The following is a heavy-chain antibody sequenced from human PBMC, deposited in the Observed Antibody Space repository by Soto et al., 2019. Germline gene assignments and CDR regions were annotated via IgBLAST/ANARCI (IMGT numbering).Heavy chain of an antibody. D-gene: IGHD6-19*01. V-gene: IGHV6-1*01. J-gene: IGHJ6*02. Sequence: QVQLQQSGPGLVKPSQTLSLTCVIFGDSVSSFGGCWNWIRQSPSRGLEWLGRIYYRSRWFYDYAASVESRVTINPDTSRNRYTLQMKSLTPEDTAVYYCVRMSCSGGTCLDGLDVWGQGTTVTVSS. CDR1: GDSVSSFGGC. CDR3: VRMSCSGGTCLDGLDV. CDR2: IYYRSRWFY.